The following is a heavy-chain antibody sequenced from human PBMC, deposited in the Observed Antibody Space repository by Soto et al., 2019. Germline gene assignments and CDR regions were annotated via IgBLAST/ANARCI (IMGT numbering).Heavy chain of an antibody. CDR1: GFSLSTSGVG. Sequence: QITLKESGPTLVNPTQTLTLTCTFSGFSLSTSGVGVGWIRQPPGKALEWLALIYWNDDKRYSPSLKSKLTITKDTSKNQVVLTMTNMDPVDTATYYCAHRLGTDTAMVGRLDDAFDIWGQGTMVTVSS. J-gene: IGHJ3*02. D-gene: IGHD5-18*01. CDR3: AHRLGTDTAMVGRLDDAFDI. CDR2: IYWNDDK. V-gene: IGHV2-5*01.